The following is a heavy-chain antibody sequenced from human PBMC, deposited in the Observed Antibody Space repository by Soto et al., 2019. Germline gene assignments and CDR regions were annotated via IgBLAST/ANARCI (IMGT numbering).Heavy chain of an antibody. CDR2: INPSGGST. CDR3: ARGIAVAGTIFDY. Sequence: ASVKVSCKASGYTFPSYDINWVRQAPGQGLEWMGIINPSGGSTSYAQKFQGRVTMTRDTSTSTVYMELSSLRSEDTAVYYCARGIAVAGTIFDYWGQGTLVTVSS. CDR1: GYTFPSYD. V-gene: IGHV1-46*03. D-gene: IGHD6-19*01. J-gene: IGHJ4*02.